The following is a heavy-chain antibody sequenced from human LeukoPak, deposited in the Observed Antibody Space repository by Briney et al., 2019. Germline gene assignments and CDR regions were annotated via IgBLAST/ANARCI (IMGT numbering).Heavy chain of an antibody. CDR3: ASVTVTTWAPDGHMGV. CDR2: IIPMFGTT. V-gene: IGHV1-69*05. CDR1: GGTFSNYA. Sequence: SVKVSCKASGGTFSNYAISWVRQAPGQGLEWMGRIIPMFGTTNYAQKFQGRVTITTDESTSTAYMEVSSLRIEDTAVYYCASVTVTTWAPDGHMGVWGKGTTVTVSS. J-gene: IGHJ6*03. D-gene: IGHD4-11*01.